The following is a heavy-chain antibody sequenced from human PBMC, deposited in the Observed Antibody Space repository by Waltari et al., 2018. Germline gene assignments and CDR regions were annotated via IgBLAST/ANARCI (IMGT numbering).Heavy chain of an antibody. D-gene: IGHD3-3*01. CDR2: IHSGGST. Sequence: EVQLVETGGGLIQPGGSLRLSCAASGFTVSSNYMSWVRQAPGKGREWVLVIHSGGSTTYAESGKCRLTISRYNSKNTLYLQMNSLRAEDTAVYYCARSTYYDFWSGYRLYWYFDLWGRGTLVTVSS. V-gene: IGHV3-53*02. J-gene: IGHJ2*01. CDR3: ARSTYYDFWSGYRLYWYFDL. CDR1: GFTVSSNY.